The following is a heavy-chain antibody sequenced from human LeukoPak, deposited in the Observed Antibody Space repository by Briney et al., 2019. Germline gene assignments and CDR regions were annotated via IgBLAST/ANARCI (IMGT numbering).Heavy chain of an antibody. Sequence: SQTLSLTCTVSGGSISSGGYYWSWIRQPPGKGLEWIGEINHSGSTNYNPSLKSRVTISVDTSKNQFSLKLSSVTAADTAVYYCARGGYYYDSSGYYQYYFDYWGQGTLVTVSS. J-gene: IGHJ4*02. CDR1: GGSISSGGYY. V-gene: IGHV4-30-4*08. D-gene: IGHD3-22*01. CDR3: ARGGYYYDSSGYYQYYFDY. CDR2: INHSGST.